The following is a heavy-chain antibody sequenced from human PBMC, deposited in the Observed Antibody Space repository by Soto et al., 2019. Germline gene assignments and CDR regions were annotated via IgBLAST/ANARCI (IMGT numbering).Heavy chain of an antibody. Sequence: PGGSLRLSCAASGFTFSTYAMTWVRQAPGKGLEWVSGISGSVGSTYYEDSVKGRSTISRDNSKNTFFLQMNSLRAEDTAVYYCARDTVVSGMDVWGQGTTVTVSS. J-gene: IGHJ6*02. CDR2: ISGSVGST. CDR1: GFTFSTYA. V-gene: IGHV3-23*01. CDR3: ARDTVVSGMDV. D-gene: IGHD2-8*02.